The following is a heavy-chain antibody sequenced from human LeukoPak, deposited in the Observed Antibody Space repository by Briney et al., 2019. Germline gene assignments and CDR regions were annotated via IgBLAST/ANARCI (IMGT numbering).Heavy chain of an antibody. D-gene: IGHD3-10*01. Sequence: GGSLRLSCTASGFTFSSYAMSWVRQAPGKGLEWVSAISGSGGSTYYADSVKGRFTISRDNSKNTLYLQMNSLRAEDTAVYYCAKIWFAEYSYFDLWGRGTLVTVSS. CDR1: GFTFSSYA. V-gene: IGHV3-23*01. CDR2: ISGSGGST. CDR3: AKIWFAEYSYFDL. J-gene: IGHJ2*01.